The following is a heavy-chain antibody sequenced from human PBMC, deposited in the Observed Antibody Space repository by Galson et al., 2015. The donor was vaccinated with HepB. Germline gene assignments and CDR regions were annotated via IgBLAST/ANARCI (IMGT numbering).Heavy chain of an antibody. CDR3: ARDSLGYYYGSGSWRY. V-gene: IGHV3-7*03. Sequence: SLRLSCAASGFTFSSYWMSWVRQAPGKGLEWVANIKQDGSEKYYVDSVKGRFTISRDNAKNSLYLQMNSLRAEDTAVYYCARDSLGYYYGSGSWRYWGQGTLVTVSS. CDR1: GFTFSSYW. CDR2: IKQDGSEK. J-gene: IGHJ4*02. D-gene: IGHD3-10*01.